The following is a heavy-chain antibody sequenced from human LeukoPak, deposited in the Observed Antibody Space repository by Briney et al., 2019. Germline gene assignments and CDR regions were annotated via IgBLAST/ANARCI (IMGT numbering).Heavy chain of an antibody. CDR1: GGSFSGYY. CDR2: INHSGST. CDR3: ARRKRSGCSSTSCLLNWFDP. D-gene: IGHD2-2*01. V-gene: IGHV4-34*01. Sequence: SETLSLTCAVYGGSFSGYYWSRIRQPPGKGLEWIGEINHSGSTNYNPSLKSRVTISVDTSKNQFSLKLSSVTAADTAVYYCARRKRSGCSSTSCLLNWFDPWGQGTLVTVSS. J-gene: IGHJ5*02.